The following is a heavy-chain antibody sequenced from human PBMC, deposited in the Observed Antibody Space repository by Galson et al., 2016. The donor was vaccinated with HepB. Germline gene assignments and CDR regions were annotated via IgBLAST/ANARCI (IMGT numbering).Heavy chain of an antibody. CDR1: GFTFSGSA. CDR3: AKLHTDTIVGDV. V-gene: IGHV3-73*01. CDR2: IRSNANNYAT. D-gene: IGHD3-22*01. J-gene: IGHJ6*03. Sequence: SLRLSCAASGFTFSGSAMYWVRQASGKGLEYVAHIRSNANNYATVYAASVKGRFTISRDDSKNTAYLQMNSLKTEDTAVYYCAKLHTDTIVGDVCGKGTTGTVS.